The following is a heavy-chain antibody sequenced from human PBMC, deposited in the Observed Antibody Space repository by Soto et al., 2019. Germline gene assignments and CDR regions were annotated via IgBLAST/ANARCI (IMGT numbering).Heavy chain of an antibody. D-gene: IGHD3-16*01. J-gene: IGHJ4*02. CDR3: ARDDEMGYFDY. Sequence: EVQLVESGGGLVQPGGSLRLSCAASGFTFSSNSMNWVRQAPGKGLEWVSYISRSSSTTYYADSVKGRFTISRDNAKNSLYLQMTSLRAEDTAVYYCARDDEMGYFDYWGQGTLVTVSS. V-gene: IGHV3-48*01. CDR1: GFTFSSNS. CDR2: ISRSSSTT.